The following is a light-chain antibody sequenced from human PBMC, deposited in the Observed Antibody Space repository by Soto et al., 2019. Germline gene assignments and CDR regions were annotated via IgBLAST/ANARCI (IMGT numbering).Light chain of an antibody. Sequence: SYELTQPPSVSVAPGQTARITCGGNNIESKSVHWYQQRPGQAPVLVIYVDSDRPSGIPDRFSASTSGNTAALTISRVEAGDEADYYCQVWDTISDHGVFGGGTKLTVL. CDR3: QVWDTISDHGV. CDR2: VDS. V-gene: IGLV3-21*02. J-gene: IGLJ3*02. CDR1: NIESKS.